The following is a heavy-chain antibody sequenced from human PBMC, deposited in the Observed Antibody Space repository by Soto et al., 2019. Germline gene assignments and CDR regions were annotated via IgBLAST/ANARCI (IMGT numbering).Heavy chain of an antibody. D-gene: IGHD3-22*01. CDR3: ARVGGYYDSSGYSDYYYYGMDV. CDR1: GGTFSSYA. V-gene: IGHV1-69*01. CDR2: IIPIFGTA. Sequence: QVQLVQSGAEVKKPGSSVKVSCKASGGTFSSYAISWVRQAPGQGLEWMGGIIPIFGTANYAQKFQGRVKITADESTSTAYMELSSLRSEDTAVYYCARVGGYYDSSGYSDYYYYGMDVWGQGTTVTVSS. J-gene: IGHJ6*02.